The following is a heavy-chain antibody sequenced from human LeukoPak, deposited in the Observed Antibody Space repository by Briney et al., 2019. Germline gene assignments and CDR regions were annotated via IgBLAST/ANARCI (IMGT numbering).Heavy chain of an antibody. CDR3: AREEPTERYFQH. CDR1: GGSFSGYY. CDR2: IYASGST. D-gene: IGHD1-14*01. J-gene: IGHJ1*01. Sequence: PSETLSLTCAVYGGSFSGYYWTWIRQPAGKGLEWIGRIYASGSTNYNPSLKSRVTMSVDTSKNQFSLKLTSVTAADTAVYYCAREEPTERYFQHWGQGTLVTVSS. V-gene: IGHV4-59*10.